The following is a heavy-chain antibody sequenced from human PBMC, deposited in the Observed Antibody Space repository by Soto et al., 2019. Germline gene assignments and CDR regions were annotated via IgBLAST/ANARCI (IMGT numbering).Heavy chain of an antibody. D-gene: IGHD6-19*01. V-gene: IGHV3-30*19. J-gene: IGHJ4*02. Sequence: GGSLRLSCAASGFTFSSYGMHWVRQAPGKGLEWVAVISYDGSNKYYADSVKGRFTISRDNSKNTLYLQMNSLRAEDTAVYYCARDPAVAGTKLDYWGQGTLVTVSS. CDR2: ISYDGSNK. CDR1: GFTFSSYG. CDR3: ARDPAVAGTKLDY.